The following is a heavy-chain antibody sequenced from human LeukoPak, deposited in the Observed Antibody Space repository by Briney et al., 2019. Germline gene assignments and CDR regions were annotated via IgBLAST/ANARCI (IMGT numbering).Heavy chain of an antibody. CDR3: AKRRGFSNPPDY. J-gene: IGHJ4*02. V-gene: IGHV3-53*01. CDR1: GFTVRSSY. CDR2: IYNDGRT. Sequence: GGSLRLSCAASGFTVRSSYMSWFRQAPGKGLEWASVIYNDGRTYYADSVKGRFIISKDISKNTLYLQMNSLRAEDTAVYYCAKRRGFSNPPDYWGQGTLVTVSS. D-gene: IGHD3-3*01.